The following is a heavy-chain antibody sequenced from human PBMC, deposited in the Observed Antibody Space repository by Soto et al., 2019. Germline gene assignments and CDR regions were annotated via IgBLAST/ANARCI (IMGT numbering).Heavy chain of an antibody. CDR3: ARDYGVAPWFGEFLYYYYYMDV. CDR2: IKQDGCEK. Sequence: EVQLVESGGGLVQPGGSLRLSCAASGFTFSSYWMSWVRQAPGKGLEWVANIKQDGCEKYYVDSVKGRFTISRDNAKNSLYLQMNSLRAEDTAVYYCARDYGVAPWFGEFLYYYYYMDVWGKGTTVTVSS. D-gene: IGHD3-10*01. V-gene: IGHV3-7*01. CDR1: GFTFSSYW. J-gene: IGHJ6*03.